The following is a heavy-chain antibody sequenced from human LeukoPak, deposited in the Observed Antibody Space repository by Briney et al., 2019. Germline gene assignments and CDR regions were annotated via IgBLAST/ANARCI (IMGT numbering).Heavy chain of an antibody. CDR3: AKVYSCLWIGYCSSTSPNERDY. D-gene: IGHD2-2*01. J-gene: IGHJ4*02. V-gene: IGHV3-30*18. CDR1: GFTFSSYG. Sequence: GRSLRLSCAASGFTFSSYGMHWVRQAPGKGLEWVAVISYDGSNKYYADSVKGRFTISRDNSKNTLYLQMNSLRAEDTAVYYCAKVYSCLWIGYCSSTSPNERDYWGQGTLVTVSS. CDR2: ISYDGSNK.